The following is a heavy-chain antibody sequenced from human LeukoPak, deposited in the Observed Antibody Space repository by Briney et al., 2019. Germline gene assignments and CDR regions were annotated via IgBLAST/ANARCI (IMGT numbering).Heavy chain of an antibody. J-gene: IGHJ4*02. V-gene: IGHV4-34*01. D-gene: IGHD2-8*01. CDR3: ARGLIIPGCTNGVCPLDPQKNDY. CDR2: INHSGST. Sequence: SETLPLTCAVYGGSFRGYYWSWIRQPPGKGREWIGEINHSGSTNYNPSLKSRVTISVDTSKNQFSLKLSSVTAADTDVYYCARGLIIPGCTNGVCPLDPQKNDYWGQGTLVTVSS. CDR1: GGSFRGYY.